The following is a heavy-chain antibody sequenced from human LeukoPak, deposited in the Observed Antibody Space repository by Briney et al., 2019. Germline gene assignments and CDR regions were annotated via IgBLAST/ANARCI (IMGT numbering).Heavy chain of an antibody. CDR3: ARDRVRDYDFWSGHEYYFDY. J-gene: IGHJ4*02. D-gene: IGHD3-3*01. Sequence: PSETLSLTCTVSGGSISSYYWSWIRQPARKGLEWIGRIHTSGSTNYNPSLTRRVTISVAASKNQFSLKLSSVTAADTAVYYCARDRVRDYDFWSGHEYYFDYWGQGTLVTVSS. CDR1: GGSISSYY. V-gene: IGHV4-4*07. CDR2: IHTSGST.